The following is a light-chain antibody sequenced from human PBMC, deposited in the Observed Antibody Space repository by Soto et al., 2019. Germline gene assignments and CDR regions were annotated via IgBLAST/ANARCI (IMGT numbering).Light chain of an antibody. CDR2: NNN. V-gene: IGLV1-44*01. CDR3: AAWDDSLNGL. Sequence: QLVLTQPPSASGTPGQRVTISCSGSSSNIGSHIVNWYQQLPGTAPKLLIYNNNQRPSGVPDRFSGSKSGTSASLAISGLQSDDEADYYCAAWDDSLNGLFGGGTKLTVL. CDR1: SSNIGSHI. J-gene: IGLJ2*01.